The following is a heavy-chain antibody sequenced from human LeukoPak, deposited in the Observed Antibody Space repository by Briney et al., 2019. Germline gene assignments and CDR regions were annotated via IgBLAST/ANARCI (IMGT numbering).Heavy chain of an antibody. V-gene: IGHV3-11*01. CDR3: ARDIGLRLTWNDAFDI. J-gene: IGHJ3*02. CDR2: ISSSGSTI. Sequence: GGSLRLSCAASGFTFSDYYMSWIRQAPGKGLEWVSYISSSGSTIYYADSVKGRFTISRDNAKNSLYLQMNSLKASDTAMYYCARDIGLRLTWNDAFDIWGQGTMVTVSS. CDR1: GFTFSDYY. D-gene: IGHD4-17*01.